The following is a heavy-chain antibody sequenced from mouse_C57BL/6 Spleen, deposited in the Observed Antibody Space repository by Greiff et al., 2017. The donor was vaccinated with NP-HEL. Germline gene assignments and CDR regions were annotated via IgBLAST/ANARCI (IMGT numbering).Heavy chain of an antibody. CDR1: GYTFTSYW. CDR2: IGPSDSYT. CDR3: ARSGTDYYAMDY. Sequence: QVQLQQPGAELVMPGASVKLSCKASGYTFTSYWMHWVKQRPGQGLEWIGEIGPSDSYTNYNQKFKGKSTLTVDKSSSTAYMQLSSLTSEDSAVYYCARSGTDYYAMDYWGQGTSVTVSS. D-gene: IGHD4-1*01. V-gene: IGHV1-69*01. J-gene: IGHJ4*01.